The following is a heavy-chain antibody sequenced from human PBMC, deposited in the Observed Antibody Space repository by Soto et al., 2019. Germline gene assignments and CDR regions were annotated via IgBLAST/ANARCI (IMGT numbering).Heavy chain of an antibody. CDR1: GVTFSSYG. V-gene: IGHV3-30*18. CDR2: ISYDGSNK. J-gene: IGHJ6*04. Sequence: GGSLRLSCAASGVTFSSYGMHWVRQAPGKGLEWVAVISYDGSNKYYADSVKGRFTISRDNSKNTLYLQMNSLRAEDTAVYYCAKQYSIEYSSSSAGPDYYYYGMDVWGKGTTVTVSS. D-gene: IGHD6-6*01. CDR3: AKQYSIEYSSSSAGPDYYYYGMDV.